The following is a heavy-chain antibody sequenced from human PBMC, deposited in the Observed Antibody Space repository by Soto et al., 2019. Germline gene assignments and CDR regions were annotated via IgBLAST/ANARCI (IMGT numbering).Heavy chain of an antibody. CDR1: GGSLSGYY. CDR2: INHGGGT. CDR3: ARVIGDAYSHGTGRDL. Sequence: QVQLQQWGAGLLKPSETLSVTCAAYGGSLSGYYWSWIRQPPGKGLEWIGEINHGGGTSYNPSLKSRVIILVDTSKKQVSLKLRSVTAADTAMYYCARVIGDAYSHGTGRDLWGQGTLVSVSS. D-gene: IGHD5-18*01. V-gene: IGHV4-34*01. J-gene: IGHJ5*02.